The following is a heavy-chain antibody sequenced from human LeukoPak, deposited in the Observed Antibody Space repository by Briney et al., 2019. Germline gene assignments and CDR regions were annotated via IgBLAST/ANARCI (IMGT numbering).Heavy chain of an antibody. J-gene: IGHJ3*02. CDR2: ISGSGGST. CDR1: GFTFSSYA. V-gene: IGHV3-23*01. Sequence: PGGSLRLSCAASGFTFSSYAMSWVRQAPGKGLEWVSAISGSGGSTYYADSVKGRFTISGDNSKNTLYLQMNSLRAEDTAVYYCAKDCGDYGDYEVLGAFDIWGQGTMVTVSS. CDR3: AKDCGDYGDYEVLGAFDI. D-gene: IGHD4-17*01.